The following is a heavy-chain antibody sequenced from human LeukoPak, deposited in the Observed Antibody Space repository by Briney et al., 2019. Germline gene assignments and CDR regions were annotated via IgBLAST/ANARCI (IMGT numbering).Heavy chain of an antibody. CDR2: ISYDGSNK. J-gene: IGHJ6*02. CDR3: ARDRLILDYYGMDV. Sequence: GGSLRLSCAASGFTFSGYPIHWVRQAPGKGLEWVAVISYDGSNKYYADSVKGRFTISRDNSKNTLYLQMNSLRAEDTAVYYCARDRLILDYYGMDVWGQGTTVTVSS. D-gene: IGHD3-3*01. CDR1: GFTFSGYP. V-gene: IGHV3-30-3*01.